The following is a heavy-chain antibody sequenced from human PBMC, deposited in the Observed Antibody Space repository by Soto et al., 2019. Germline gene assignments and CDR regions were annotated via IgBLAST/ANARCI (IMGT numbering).Heavy chain of an antibody. CDR1: GYTFTAYH. CDR2: INPKLGDT. CDR3: ARNMDYYYGRGSGNGHGV. J-gene: IGHJ6*02. D-gene: IGHD3-10*02. V-gene: IGHV1-2*02. Sequence: QVRLVQSGAEVKEPGDSVRVSCEASGYTFTAYHIHWVRQAPGQGLEWMGGINPKLGDTGYAQDFQGRVSMTSDMSISTVYMELSRLTSDDTAIYYCARNMDYYYGRGSGNGHGVWGQGTTVTVFS.